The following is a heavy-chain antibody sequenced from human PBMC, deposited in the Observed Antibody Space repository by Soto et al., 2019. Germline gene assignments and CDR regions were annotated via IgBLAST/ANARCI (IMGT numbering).Heavy chain of an antibody. D-gene: IGHD2-2*02. CDR1: GCTFSSYA. Sequence: SVKVSCKASGCTFSSYAISWVRRAPGQVLEWMGGIIPIFGTANYAQKFQGRVTITADESTSTAYMELSSLRSEDTAVYYCARGYCSSTSCYTRSHYYYGMDVWGQGTTVTVSS. CDR2: IIPIFGTA. J-gene: IGHJ6*02. CDR3: ARGYCSSTSCYTRSHYYYGMDV. V-gene: IGHV1-69*13.